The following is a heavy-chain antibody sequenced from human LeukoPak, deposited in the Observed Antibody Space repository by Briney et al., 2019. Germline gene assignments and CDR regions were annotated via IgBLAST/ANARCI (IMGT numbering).Heavy chain of an antibody. V-gene: IGHV4-39*01. CDR1: GGSVSSRSYS. D-gene: IGHD3-22*01. Sequence: PSETLSLTCTVSGGSVSSRSYSWGRIRQPPGKGLEWIGSIYYSGSTYYNPSLKSRVTISVDTSKNQFSLKLSSVTAADTAVYYCARLDSSGYYTLDVWGQGTTVTVSS. CDR3: ARLDSSGYYTLDV. J-gene: IGHJ6*02. CDR2: IYYSGST.